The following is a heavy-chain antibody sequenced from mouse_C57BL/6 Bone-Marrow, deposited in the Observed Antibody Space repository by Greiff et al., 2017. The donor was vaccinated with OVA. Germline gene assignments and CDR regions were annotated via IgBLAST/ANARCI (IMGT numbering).Heavy chain of an antibody. J-gene: IGHJ3*01. CDR3: AGFLRGFAY. Sequence: VQLQESGAELMKPGASVKLSCKATGYTFTGYWIEWVKQRPGHGLEWIGEILPGSGSTNYNEKFKGKATLTADTSSNTAYMQLSSLTTEASAIYYCAGFLRGFAYWGQGTLVTVSA. D-gene: IGHD1-1*01. CDR2: ILPGSGST. CDR1: GYTFTGYW. V-gene: IGHV1-9*01.